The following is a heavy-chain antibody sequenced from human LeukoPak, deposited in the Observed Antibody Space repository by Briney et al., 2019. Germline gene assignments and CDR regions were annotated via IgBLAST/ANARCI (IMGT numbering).Heavy chain of an antibody. D-gene: IGHD2-15*01. CDR2: INHSGST. J-gene: IGHJ5*02. CDR1: GGSFSGYY. CDR3: ARSFPLIGYCSGGSCPPDTHWFDP. V-gene: IGHV4-34*01. Sequence: SETLSLTCAVYGGSFSGYYWSWIRQPPGKGLEWIGEINHSGSTNYNPSLKSRVTISVDTSKNQFSLKLSSVTAADTAVYYCARSFPLIGYCSGGSCPPDTHWFDPWGQGTLVTVSS.